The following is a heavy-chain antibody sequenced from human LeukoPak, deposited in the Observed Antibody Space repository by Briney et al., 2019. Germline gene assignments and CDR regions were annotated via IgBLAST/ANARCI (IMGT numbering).Heavy chain of an antibody. CDR2: MYYSGST. CDR3: ARPDSSTYL. Sequence: SETLSLTCTVSGGSISNTIYYWGWIRQPPGKGLEWIGSMYYSGSTYYNTSLKNRVTISVDTSKNQFSLNLSSVTAADTAVYYCARPDSSTYLWGQGTLVTVSS. J-gene: IGHJ4*02. D-gene: IGHD2/OR15-2a*01. CDR1: GGSISNTIYY. V-gene: IGHV4-39*01.